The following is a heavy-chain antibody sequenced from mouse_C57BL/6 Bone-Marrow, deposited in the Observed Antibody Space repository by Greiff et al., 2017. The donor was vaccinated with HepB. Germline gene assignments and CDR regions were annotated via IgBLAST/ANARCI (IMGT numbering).Heavy chain of an antibody. Sequence: EVMLVESGEGLVKPGGSLKLSCAASGFTFSSYAMSWVRQTPGKRLEWVAYISGGGDYIYYADTVKGRFTISRDNARDTLYLQMSSLKSEDTAMYYCTRDRGLAYWGQGTLVTVSA. D-gene: IGHD3-1*01. V-gene: IGHV5-9-1*02. CDR1: GFTFSSYA. J-gene: IGHJ3*01. CDR2: ISGGGDYI. CDR3: TRDRGLAY.